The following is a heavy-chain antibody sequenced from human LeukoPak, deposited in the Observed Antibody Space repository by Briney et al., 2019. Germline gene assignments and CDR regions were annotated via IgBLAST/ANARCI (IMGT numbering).Heavy chain of an antibody. CDR3: AGSHSRSTGCPFYYYYYMDV. CDR2: IYTSGST. D-gene: IGHD2-2*01. J-gene: IGHJ6*03. V-gene: IGHV4-4*07. CDR1: GVAISSDY. Sequence: SETLSLTCTVSGVAISSDYWSWIRQPAGKGLEWIGRIYTSGSTNYNPSLKSRITMSVDTSKNQFSLKLSSMTASATLGYYCAGSHSRSTGCPFYYYYYMDVWGKGSTVTVSS.